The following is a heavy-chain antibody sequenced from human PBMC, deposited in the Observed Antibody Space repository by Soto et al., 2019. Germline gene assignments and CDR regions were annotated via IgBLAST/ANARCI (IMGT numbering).Heavy chain of an antibody. V-gene: IGHV4-59*01. Sequence: SETLSLTCTVSGGSISSYYWSWIRQPPGKGLEWIGYIYYSGSTNYNPSLKSRVTISVDTSKNQFSLKLSSVTAADTAVYYWARKGYSYGYTSFDYWGQGTLVTVSS. D-gene: IGHD5-18*01. J-gene: IGHJ4*02. CDR1: GGSISSYY. CDR3: ARKGYSYGYTSFDY. CDR2: IYYSGST.